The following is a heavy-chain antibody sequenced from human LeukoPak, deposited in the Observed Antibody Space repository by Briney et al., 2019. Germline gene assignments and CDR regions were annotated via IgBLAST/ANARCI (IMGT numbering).Heavy chain of an antibody. J-gene: IGHJ4*02. CDR2: ISGSGGST. D-gene: IGHD3-22*01. V-gene: IGHV3-23*01. CDR3: AKPAYYYDSSASTHFDY. CDR1: GFTFSSYA. Sequence: GGSLRLSCAASGFTFSSYAMSWVRQAPGKGLEWVSAISGSGGSTYYADSVKGRFTISRDNSKNTLYLQMNSLRAEDTAVYYCAKPAYYYDSSASTHFDYWGQGTLVTFSS.